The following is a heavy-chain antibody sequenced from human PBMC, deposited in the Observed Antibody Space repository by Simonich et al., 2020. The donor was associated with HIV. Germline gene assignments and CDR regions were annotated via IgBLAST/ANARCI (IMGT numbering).Heavy chain of an antibody. Sequence: LLQESGPGLVKPSETLSLTCTVSGGSISSSSYYWGWIRQPPGKGLEWIGNIYYSGSTYYTPSLKRRVTISVATSKNKFSQKLRSVTAADTAVHYCASLARTGIAVAGIYGRGAFDIWGQGTMVTVSS. V-gene: IGHV4-39*01. J-gene: IGHJ3*02. CDR2: IYYSGST. CDR1: GGSISSSSYY. CDR3: ASLARTGIAVAGIYGRGAFDI. D-gene: IGHD6-19*01.